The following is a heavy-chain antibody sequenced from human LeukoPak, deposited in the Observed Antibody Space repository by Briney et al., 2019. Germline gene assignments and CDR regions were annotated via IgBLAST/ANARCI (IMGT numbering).Heavy chain of an antibody. J-gene: IGHJ6*03. V-gene: IGHV1-69*05. D-gene: IGHD5-12*01. Sequence: LVKVSCKASGGTFSSYAISWVRQAPGQGLEWMGGIIPIFGTANYAQKFQGRVTITTDESTSTAYMELSSLRSEDTAVYYCARTVANYYYYYMDVWGKGTTVTVSS. CDR2: IIPIFGTA. CDR1: GGTFSSYA. CDR3: ARTVANYYYYYMDV.